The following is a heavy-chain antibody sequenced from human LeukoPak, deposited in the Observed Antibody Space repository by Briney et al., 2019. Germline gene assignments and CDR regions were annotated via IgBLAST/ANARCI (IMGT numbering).Heavy chain of an antibody. CDR3: ARTSSSGLVGGYYFDY. CDR2: IFYSGST. J-gene: IGHJ4*02. Sequence: PSETLSLTCTVSGGSISSYCWSWIRQPPGKGLEWIGYIFYSGSTNYNPSLKSRVTISVDTSKNQFSLKLSSVTAADTAVYYCARTSSSGLVGGYYFDYWGQGTLVTVSS. V-gene: IGHV4-59*08. D-gene: IGHD6-19*01. CDR1: GGSISSYC.